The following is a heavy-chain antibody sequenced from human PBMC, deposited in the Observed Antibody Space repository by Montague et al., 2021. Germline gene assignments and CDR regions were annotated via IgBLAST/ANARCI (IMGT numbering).Heavy chain of an antibody. D-gene: IGHD3-10*01. Sequence: SETLSLTCTVSGASISSSDYYWGWIRQPPGEGLEWIGSVSYSGSTYYNPSLRSRVTISVVTSKSHFSLKLTSVTAADSAVYYCARADQGDIWSGEFLNWFDPWGQGTLVTVSS. CDR1: GASISSSDYY. J-gene: IGHJ5*02. CDR2: VSYSGST. V-gene: IGHV4-39*02. CDR3: ARADQGDIWSGEFLNWFDP.